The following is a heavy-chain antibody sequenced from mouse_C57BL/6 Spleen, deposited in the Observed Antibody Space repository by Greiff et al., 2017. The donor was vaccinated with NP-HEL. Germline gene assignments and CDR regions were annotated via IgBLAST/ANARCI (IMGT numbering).Heavy chain of an antibody. V-gene: IGHV1-63*01. Sequence: QVQLQQSGAELVRPGTSVKMSCKASGYTFTNYWIGWAKQRPGHGLEWIGDIYPGGGYTNYNEKFKGKATLTADKSSSTAYMQFSSLTSEDSAIYYCARGVYYYGSSYDAMDYWGQGTSVTVSS. D-gene: IGHD1-1*01. J-gene: IGHJ4*01. CDR1: GYTFTNYW. CDR2: IYPGGGYT. CDR3: ARGVYYYGSSYDAMDY.